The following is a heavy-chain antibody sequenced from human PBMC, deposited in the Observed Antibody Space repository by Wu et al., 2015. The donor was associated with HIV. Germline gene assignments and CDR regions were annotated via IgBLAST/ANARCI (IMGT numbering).Heavy chain of an antibody. CDR2: IVVGSGET. Sequence: QSGPEVAKPETSVKVSCKMSGLDLFTSVVQWVRQTRGQRPEWLGWIVVGSGETNYAQEFQGRVTMTRDTSISTAYMELSRLRSDDTAVYYCARVYGSGTYYPPYYYYAMTVW. CDR1: GLDLFTSV. D-gene: IGHD3-10*01. V-gene: IGHV1-58*01. J-gene: IGHJ6*01. CDR3: ARVYGSGTYYPPYYYYAMTV.